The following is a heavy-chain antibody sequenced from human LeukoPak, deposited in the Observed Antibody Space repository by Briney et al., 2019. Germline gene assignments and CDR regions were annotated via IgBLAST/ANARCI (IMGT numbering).Heavy chain of an antibody. J-gene: IGHJ4*02. V-gene: IGHV3-11*01. D-gene: IGHD3-16*02. CDR1: GYTFSDYY. Sequence: GGSLRLSCAASGYTFSDYYMSWIRQAPGKGLECVSHISSSGSTIYYTDSVKGRFTISRDNDKKSLYLQMNSLRAEDTAVYYCAAGWGSYRYNGYWGQGTLVTVSS. CDR3: AAGWGSYRYNGY. CDR2: ISSSGSTI.